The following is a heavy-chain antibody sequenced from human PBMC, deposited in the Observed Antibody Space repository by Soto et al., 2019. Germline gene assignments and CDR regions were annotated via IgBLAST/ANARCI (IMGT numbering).Heavy chain of an antibody. CDR3: AEDQNYDYGDYVSFDY. CDR2: ISGSGGST. J-gene: IGHJ4*02. D-gene: IGHD4-17*01. V-gene: IGHV3-23*01. Sequence: EVQLLESGGGLVQPGGSLRLSCAASGFTFSSYAMSWVRQAPGKGLEWVSAISGSGGSTYYADSVKGRFTISRDNSKNALYLRMNGLRAEDTAVYYCAEDQNYDYGDYVSFDYWGQGTLVTVSS. CDR1: GFTFSSYA.